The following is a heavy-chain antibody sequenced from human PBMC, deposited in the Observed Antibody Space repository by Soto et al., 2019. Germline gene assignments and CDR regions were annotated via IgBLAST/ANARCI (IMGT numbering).Heavy chain of an antibody. J-gene: IGHJ3*02. Sequence: ASVKVSCKASGGTFSSYAISWVRQAPGQGLEWMGGIIPIFGTANYAQKFQGRVTITADESTSTAYMELSSLRSEDTAVYYCARAGGSSSSDAFDIWGQGTMVTVSS. CDR3: ARAGGSSSSDAFDI. D-gene: IGHD6-6*01. CDR1: GGTFSSYA. CDR2: IIPIFGTA. V-gene: IGHV1-69*13.